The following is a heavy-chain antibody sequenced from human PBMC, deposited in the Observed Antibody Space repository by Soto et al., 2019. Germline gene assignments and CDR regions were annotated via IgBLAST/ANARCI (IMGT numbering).Heavy chain of an antibody. J-gene: IGHJ2*01. V-gene: IGHV4-59*01. D-gene: IGHD2-2*01. CDR2: IYYSGST. CDR1: GGSISSYY. CDR3: ARDRTSYWYFDL. Sequence: QVQLQESGPGLVKPSETLSLTCTVSGGSISSYYWSWIRQPPGKGLEWIGYIYYSGSTNYNPSLKSRVTISVDTSKSQFCLKLSSVTAADTAVYYCARDRTSYWYFDLWGRGTLVTVSS.